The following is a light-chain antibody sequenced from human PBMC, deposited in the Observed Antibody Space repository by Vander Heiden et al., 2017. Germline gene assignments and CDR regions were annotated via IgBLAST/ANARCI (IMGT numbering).Light chain of an antibody. CDR2: GAS. V-gene: IGKV3-15*01. J-gene: IGKJ3*01. CDR1: QSVSSN. Sequence: EIVMTQSPATLYVSPGERATLSCRASQSVSSNLAWYQQNPAQAPRLLIYGASARAAGIPARFSGSGSGTEFTLTISSLQSEDFAVYYCQQYNNWPLFGPGTKVDIK. CDR3: QQYNNWPL.